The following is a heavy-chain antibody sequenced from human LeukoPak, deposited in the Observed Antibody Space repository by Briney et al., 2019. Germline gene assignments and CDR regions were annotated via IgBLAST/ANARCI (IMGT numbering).Heavy chain of an antibody. CDR3: ARGYSFRGSGFDP. J-gene: IGHJ5*02. V-gene: IGHV4-39*07. Sequence: PSETLSLTCTVSGGSISSSSYYWGWIRQPPGKGLEWIGSIYYSGSTYYNPSLKSRVTISVDTSKNQFSLKLSSVTAADTAVYYCARGYSFRGSGFDPWGQGTLVTVSS. CDR1: GGSISSSSYY. CDR2: IYYSGST. D-gene: IGHD3-10*01.